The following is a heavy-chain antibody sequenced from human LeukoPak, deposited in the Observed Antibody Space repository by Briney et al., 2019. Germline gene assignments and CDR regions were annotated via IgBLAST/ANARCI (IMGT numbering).Heavy chain of an antibody. CDR3: ASLYYYDSSGYYPFEY. Sequence: GESLKISCKGSGYSFTSYRIGWVRQMPGKGLEWMGIIYPGDSDTRYSPSFQGQVTISADKSISTAYLQWSSLKASDTAMYYCASLYYYDSSGYYPFEYWGQGTLVTVSS. D-gene: IGHD3-22*01. V-gene: IGHV5-51*01. CDR2: IYPGDSDT. CDR1: GYSFTSYR. J-gene: IGHJ4*02.